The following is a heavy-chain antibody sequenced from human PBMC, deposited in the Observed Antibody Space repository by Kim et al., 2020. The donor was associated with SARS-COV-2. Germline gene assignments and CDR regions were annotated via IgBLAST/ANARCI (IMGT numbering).Heavy chain of an antibody. V-gene: IGHV3-15*01. D-gene: IGHD3-22*01. CDR3: TTEEPYYYDSRYFDY. Sequence: APVQGRLTISRDASKNPLYMQMNRLKTEDTAVYYCTTEEPYYYDSRYFDYWGQGTLVTVSS. J-gene: IGHJ4*02.